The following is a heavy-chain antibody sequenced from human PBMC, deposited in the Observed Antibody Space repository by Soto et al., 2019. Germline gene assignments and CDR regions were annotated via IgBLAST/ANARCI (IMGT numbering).Heavy chain of an antibody. CDR1: GFTFSNAW. CDR3: TTEELWFGEILH. CDR2: IKSKTDGGTT. J-gene: IGHJ4*02. Sequence: GGSLRLSCAASGFTFSNAWMNWVRQAPGKGLEWVGRIKSKTDGGTTVYAAPVKGRFTISRDDSKNTLYLQMNSLKTEDTAVYYCTTEELWFGEILHWGQGTLVTVSS. V-gene: IGHV3-15*07. D-gene: IGHD3-10*01.